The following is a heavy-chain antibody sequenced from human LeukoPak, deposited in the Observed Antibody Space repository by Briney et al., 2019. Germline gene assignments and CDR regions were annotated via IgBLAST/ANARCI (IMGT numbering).Heavy chain of an antibody. V-gene: IGHV1-18*01. Sequence: GASVKVSCKASDYTFTSYGISWGGQAPGQGLEWMGWISTYNGDTKYTQKLQGRVTMTADTSTRTAYMELRRLRSDDTAVYYCARGWIEMPTVYFDYWGQGTLVSVFS. CDR3: ARGWIEMPTVYFDY. CDR1: DYTFTSYG. D-gene: IGHD5-24*01. J-gene: IGHJ4*02. CDR2: ISTYNGDT.